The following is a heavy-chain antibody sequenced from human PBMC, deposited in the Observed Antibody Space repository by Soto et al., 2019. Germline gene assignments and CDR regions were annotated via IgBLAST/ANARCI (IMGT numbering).Heavy chain of an antibody. CDR2: IDWDDDK. CDR3: ARIRRDGYPDAFDI. Sequence: SGPTLVNPTQTLTLTRTFSGFSLSTSGMCVSWIRQPPGKALEWLALIDWDDDKYYSTSLKTRLTISKDTSKNQVVLTMTNMDPVDTATYYCARIRRDGYPDAFDIWGQGTMVTVSS. V-gene: IGHV2-70*01. D-gene: IGHD5-12*01. J-gene: IGHJ3*02. CDR1: GFSLSTSGMC.